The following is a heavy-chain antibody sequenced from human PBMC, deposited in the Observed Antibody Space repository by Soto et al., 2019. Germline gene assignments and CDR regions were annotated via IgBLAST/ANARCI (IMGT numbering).Heavy chain of an antibody. CDR3: ARGILTYSSSWYGVWNWFDP. D-gene: IGHD6-13*01. CDR2: INHSGST. V-gene: IGHV4-34*01. Sequence: QVQLQQWGAGLLKPSETLSLTCAVYGGSFSGYYWSWIRQPPGKGLEWIGEINHSGSTNYNPSLKSRVTISVDTSKNQFSLKLSSVTAADTAVYYCARGILTYSSSWYGVWNWFDPWGQGTLVTVSS. J-gene: IGHJ5*02. CDR1: GGSFSGYY.